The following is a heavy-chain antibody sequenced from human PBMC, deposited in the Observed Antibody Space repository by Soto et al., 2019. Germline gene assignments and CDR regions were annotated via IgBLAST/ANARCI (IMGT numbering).Heavy chain of an antibody. Sequence: QLQVQDSGSGLVKPSQALSLTCAVSGGSISSGGYSWSWIRQPPGKGLEWIGYIYHSGSTYYNPSLKSRVTISVDRSKNQFSLKLSSVTAADTAVYYCARVPDRWGQATLVTVSS. J-gene: IGHJ5*02. CDR3: ARVPDR. D-gene: IGHD2-2*01. CDR1: GGSISSGGYS. V-gene: IGHV4-30-2*01. CDR2: IYHSGST.